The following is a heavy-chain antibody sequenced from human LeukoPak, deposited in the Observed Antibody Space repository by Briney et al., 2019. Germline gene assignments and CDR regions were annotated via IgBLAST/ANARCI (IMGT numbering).Heavy chain of an antibody. D-gene: IGHD2-15*01. J-gene: IGHJ5*02. CDR3: ARGSAFHCSGGSCYSRAPINWFDP. V-gene: IGHV1-2*04. CDR1: GYTFTGYY. CDR2: INPNSGGT. Sequence: RASVKVSCKASGYTFTGYYMHWVRQAPGQGLEWMGWINPNSGGTNYAQKFQGWVTMTRDTSISTAYMELSRLRSDDTAVYYCARGSAFHCSGGSCYSRAPINWFDPWGQGTLVTVSS.